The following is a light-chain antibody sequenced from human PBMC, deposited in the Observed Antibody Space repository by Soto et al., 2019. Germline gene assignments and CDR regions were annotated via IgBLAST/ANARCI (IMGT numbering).Light chain of an antibody. CDR3: QQYNEWSRT. Sequence: EIVMTHSPATLSVSPGERATLSCRASQSVSSNLAWYQQKPGQAPRLLIYGASARATGVPARFSGSGSGTDFTLTISSLQSEDFAVYYCQQYNEWSRTFGQGTKVDIK. V-gene: IGKV3-15*01. CDR1: QSVSSN. CDR2: GAS. J-gene: IGKJ1*01.